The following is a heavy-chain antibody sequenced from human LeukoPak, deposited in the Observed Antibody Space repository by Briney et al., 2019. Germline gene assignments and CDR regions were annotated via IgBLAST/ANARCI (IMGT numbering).Heavy chain of an antibody. D-gene: IGHD3-10*01. V-gene: IGHV3-48*01. CDR1: GFTFSSYS. J-gene: IGHJ4*02. CDR3: VKKGYAGSRTYSYYFDY. Sequence: GGSLRLSCAASGFTFSSYSMNWVRQAPGKGLEWVSYISSSSSTIYYADSVKGRFTISRDNSKNTLYLQMNSLRAEGTAVYYCVKKGYAGSRTYSYYFDYWGQGTLVTVSS. CDR2: ISSSSSTI.